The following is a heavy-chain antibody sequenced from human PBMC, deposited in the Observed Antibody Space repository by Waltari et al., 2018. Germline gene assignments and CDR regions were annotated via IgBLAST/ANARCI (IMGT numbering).Heavy chain of an antibody. J-gene: IGHJ5*02. Sequence: EVQLVQSGAEVKKPGESLKISCKGSGYSFTSYWIGWVRQMPGKGLEWMGIIYPGDSDTRYSPSFQGQVTISADKSISTAYLQWSSLKASDTAMYYCARRATMVRGVTNWFDPWGQGTLVTVSS. CDR2: IYPGDSDT. CDR1: GYSFTSYW. D-gene: IGHD3-10*01. V-gene: IGHV5-51*01. CDR3: ARRATMVRGVTNWFDP.